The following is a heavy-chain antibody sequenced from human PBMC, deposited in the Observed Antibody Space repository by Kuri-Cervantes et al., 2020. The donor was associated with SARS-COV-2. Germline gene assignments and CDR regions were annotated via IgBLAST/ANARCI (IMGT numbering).Heavy chain of an antibody. V-gene: IGHV3-48*01. J-gene: IGHJ6*02. CDR1: GFIFNAYD. CDR2: ISSGSRSK. D-gene: IGHD2-2*01. CDR3: AREEVVPAAVRGYFYRYGMGV. Sequence: GESLKISCAASGFIFNAYDMNWVRQAPGKGLEWVSYISSGSRSKYYGDSVKGRFTISRDNAKQLLYLQMNSLRAEDTAVYYCAREEVVPAAVRGYFYRYGMGVWGQGTTVTVSS.